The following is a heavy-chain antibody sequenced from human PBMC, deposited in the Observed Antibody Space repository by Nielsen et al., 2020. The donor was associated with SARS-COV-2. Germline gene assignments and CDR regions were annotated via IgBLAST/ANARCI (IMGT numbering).Heavy chain of an antibody. D-gene: IGHD3-10*01. J-gene: IGHJ6*02. CDR1: GYTFTSYG. CDR3: ARDGSGSYYYYYYGMDV. V-gene: IGHV1-18*01. CDR2: ISAYNGNT. Sequence: ASVKVSCKASGYTFTSYGISWVRQAPGQGLEWMGWISAYNGNTKYSQKFQGRVTITRDTSASTAYMELSSLRSEDTAVYYCARDGSGSYYYYYYGMDVWGQGTTVTVSS.